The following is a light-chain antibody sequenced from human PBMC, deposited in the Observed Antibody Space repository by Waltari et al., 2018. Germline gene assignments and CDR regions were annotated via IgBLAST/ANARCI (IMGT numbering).Light chain of an antibody. Sequence: DIVMTQSPDSLAVSLGESATINCKSSQSIFWETNNKNYLGWYQQKEGQPPKLLIDWASTREAGVPGRFSGSGSEKDFTLTITNLQAEDVAVYYCQQYYGNPRTFGQGTTVEIK. CDR2: WAS. J-gene: IGKJ1*01. V-gene: IGKV4-1*01. CDR1: QSIFWETNNKNY. CDR3: QQYYGNPRT.